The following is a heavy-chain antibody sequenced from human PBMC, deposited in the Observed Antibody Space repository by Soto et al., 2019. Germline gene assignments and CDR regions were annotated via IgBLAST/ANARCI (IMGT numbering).Heavy chain of an antibody. V-gene: IGHV3-13*01. J-gene: IGHJ6*02. CDR3: ARSPHPLYGMDV. Sequence: EVQVAESGGGLVQPGGSLRLSCAASGFTFSNYDMHWVRQATGKGLEWVSTIGTAGDTYYPGSVKGRFTISRENAKNSLYLQMNSLRAGDTAVYFCARSPHPLYGMDVWGQGTTVTVSS. CDR1: GFTFSNYD. CDR2: IGTAGDT.